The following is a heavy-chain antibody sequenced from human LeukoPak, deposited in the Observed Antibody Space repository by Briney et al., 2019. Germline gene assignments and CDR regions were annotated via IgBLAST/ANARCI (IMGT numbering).Heavy chain of an antibody. Sequence: SETLSLTCTVSGGSFSSYYWNWIRQSAGKGLEWIGRIYTSGSTNYIPSLKSRVTISVDTSKNQFSLKLRSVTAADTAVYYCARDFEHWGQGTLVTVSS. CDR3: ARDFEH. J-gene: IGHJ5*02. V-gene: IGHV4-4*07. CDR2: IYTSGST. CDR1: GGSFSSYY.